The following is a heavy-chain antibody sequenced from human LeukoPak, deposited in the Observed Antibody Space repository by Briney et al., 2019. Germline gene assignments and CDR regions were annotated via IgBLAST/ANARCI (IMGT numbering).Heavy chain of an antibody. Sequence: SETLSLTCTVSGGSISSYYWSWLRQSPGKGLEWVGYIYYSGGTNYSPSLKRRVTISVDTSKNQFSLKLTSVTAADPAVYYCARGGTAFDYWGQGTLVTVSS. CDR1: GGSISSYY. CDR3: ARGGTAFDY. J-gene: IGHJ4*02. CDR2: IYYSGGT. V-gene: IGHV4-59*01. D-gene: IGHD3-16*01.